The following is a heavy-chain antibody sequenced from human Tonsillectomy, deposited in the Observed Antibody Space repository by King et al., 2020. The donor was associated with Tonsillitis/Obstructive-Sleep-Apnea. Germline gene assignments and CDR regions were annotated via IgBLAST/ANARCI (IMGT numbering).Heavy chain of an antibody. Sequence: VQLVESGGGLVQPGRSLRLSCAASGFTLDYYAMHWVRQAPGEGLEWVSGISWSSNSIGYADSVKGRFTISRDNAKNSLYMQMNSLRAEDTALYYCAKDAGRFLTPYMDVWGKGTTVTVSS. CDR3: AKDAGRFLTPYMDV. D-gene: IGHD3-3*01. CDR2: ISWSSNSI. CDR1: GFTLDYYA. J-gene: IGHJ6*03. V-gene: IGHV3-9*01.